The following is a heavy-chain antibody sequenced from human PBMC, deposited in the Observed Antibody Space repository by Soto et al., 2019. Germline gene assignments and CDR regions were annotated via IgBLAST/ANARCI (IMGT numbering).Heavy chain of an antibody. D-gene: IGHD3-9*01. CDR2: ISYDGSEK. V-gene: IGHV3-30*03. J-gene: IGHJ6*02. Sequence: AGSLRLSCAASGFTFSTYGMHWVRQAPGKGLEWVAVISYDGSEKYYADSVKGRFTISRDKSKNTLYLQMNSLRAEDTAVYYCVRSFYDILTGYNYYYAMDVWGQGTTVPVSS. CDR1: GFTFSTYG. CDR3: VRSFYDILTGYNYYYAMDV.